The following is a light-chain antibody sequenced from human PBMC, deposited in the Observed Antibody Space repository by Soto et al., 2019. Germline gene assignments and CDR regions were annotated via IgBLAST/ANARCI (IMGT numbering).Light chain of an antibody. Sequence: EIVLTQSPATLSVSPGERATLSCRASQSVSTNLAWYQQKPGQAPRLLIYGASTRATAIPARFSGSGSGTEFTLTISSLQSEDFAIYYCQQYNNWPPITFGQGTRLEIK. CDR2: GAS. V-gene: IGKV3-15*01. J-gene: IGKJ5*01. CDR3: QQYNNWPPIT. CDR1: QSVSTN.